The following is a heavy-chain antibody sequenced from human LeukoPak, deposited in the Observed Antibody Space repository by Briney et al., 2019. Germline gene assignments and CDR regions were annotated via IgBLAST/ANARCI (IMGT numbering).Heavy chain of an antibody. CDR1: GFTFSSYA. V-gene: IGHV3-23*01. J-gene: IGHJ4*02. Sequence: PGGSLRLSCAASGFTFSSYAMSWVRQAPGKGLEGVSAISGSGGSTYYADSVKGRFTISRDNSKNTLYLQMNSLRAEDTAVYYCAKGLAAAGTFDYWGQGTLVTVSS. D-gene: IGHD6-13*01. CDR3: AKGLAAAGTFDY. CDR2: ISGSGGST.